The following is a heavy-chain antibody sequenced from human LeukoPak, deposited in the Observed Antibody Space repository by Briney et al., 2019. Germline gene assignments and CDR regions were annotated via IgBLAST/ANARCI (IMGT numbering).Heavy chain of an antibody. V-gene: IGHV4-39*01. CDR1: GRSISSSSYY. Sequence: PSETLSLTCTVSGRSISSSSYYWGRIRQPPGKGLEWIGSFYYSGSTYYNPSLKSRVTISVDTSKNQFSLRLSSVTAADTAVYYCARTIVVVVAATIDYWGQGALVTVSS. D-gene: IGHD2-15*01. J-gene: IGHJ4*02. CDR3: ARTIVVVVAATIDY. CDR2: FYYSGST.